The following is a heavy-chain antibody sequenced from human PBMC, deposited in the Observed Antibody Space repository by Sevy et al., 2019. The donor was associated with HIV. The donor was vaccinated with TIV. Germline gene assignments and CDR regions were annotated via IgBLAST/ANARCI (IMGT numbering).Heavy chain of an antibody. Sequence: GGSLRLSCAASGFTFSDHYMDWVRQAPGKGLEWVGGTRNKANSYTTEYAASVKGRFTISRDDSKNSQYLQMNSLKTEDTAVYYCAVSLWFGELSDNDAFDIWGQGTMVTVSS. J-gene: IGHJ3*02. V-gene: IGHV3-72*01. CDR3: AVSLWFGELSDNDAFDI. D-gene: IGHD3-10*01. CDR1: GFTFSDHY. CDR2: TRNKANSYTT.